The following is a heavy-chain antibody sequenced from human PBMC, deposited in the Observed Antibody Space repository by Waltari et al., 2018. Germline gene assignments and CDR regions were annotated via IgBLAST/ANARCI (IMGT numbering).Heavy chain of an antibody. J-gene: IGHJ6*02. Sequence: EVQLVQSGAEVKKPGESLKISCKGSGYSFSNHWIGWVRQMPGTGLVWARDTQPLDSSSRHSPPVQGQGPISVDESVRTAYLQWSNLRASDSAIYYCAILHYYGLGSYSFLPDFHGMDVWGQGTTVTVPS. D-gene: IGHD3-10*01. CDR1: GYSFSNHW. CDR3: AILHYYGLGSYSFLPDFHGMDV. CDR2: TQPLDSSS. V-gene: IGHV5-51*01.